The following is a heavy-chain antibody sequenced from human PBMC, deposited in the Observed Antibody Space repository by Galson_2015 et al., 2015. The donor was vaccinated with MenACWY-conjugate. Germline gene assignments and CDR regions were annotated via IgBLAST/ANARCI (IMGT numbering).Heavy chain of an antibody. CDR1: GGTFSNYA. CDR3: ARLAGEFWSGYNISFYYGLDV. CDR2: IIPIFPRA. V-gene: IGHV1-69*13. J-gene: IGHJ6*02. D-gene: IGHD3-3*01. Sequence: SVKVSCKASGGTFSNYAISWVRQAPGRGLEWMGGIIPIFPRADYAQNFQGRVTITADESTSTAYMELSSLRSEDTAVYYCARLAGEFWSGYNISFYYGLDVWGQGTTVTVSS.